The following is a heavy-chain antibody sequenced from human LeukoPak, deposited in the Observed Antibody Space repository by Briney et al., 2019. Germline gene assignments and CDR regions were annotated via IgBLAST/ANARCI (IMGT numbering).Heavy chain of an antibody. J-gene: IGHJ3*02. CDR1: GGSISSGDYY. CDR2: IYYSGST. Sequence: SQTLSLTCTVSGGSISSGDYYWSWIRQPPGRGLEWIGYIYYSGSTYYNPSLKSRVTISVDTSKNQFSLKLSSVTAAGTAVYYCARDPVALVVVPAAAHDAFDIWGQGTMVTVSS. V-gene: IGHV4-30-4*08. D-gene: IGHD2-2*01. CDR3: ARDPVALVVVPAAAHDAFDI.